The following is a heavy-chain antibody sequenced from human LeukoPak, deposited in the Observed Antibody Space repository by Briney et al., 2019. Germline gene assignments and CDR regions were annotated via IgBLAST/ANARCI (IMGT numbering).Heavy chain of an antibody. CDR1: GFSFDDYG. J-gene: IGHJ5*02. Sequence: GGSLRLSCVASGFSFDDYGMSWVRQAPGKGLEWVAGINWNGDNVGYADSVKGRFIISRDNSKNSLYLQLNSLGAGDTALYYCARGLKVVVDATGWFDPWGQGTMVTVSS. CDR2: INWNGDNV. V-gene: IGHV3-20*04. CDR3: ARGLKVVVDATGWFDP. D-gene: IGHD2-15*01.